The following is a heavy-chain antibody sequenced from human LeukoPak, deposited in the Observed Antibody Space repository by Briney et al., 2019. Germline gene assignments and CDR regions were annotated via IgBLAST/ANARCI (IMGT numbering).Heavy chain of an antibody. CDR1: GFTCSDYS. V-gene: IGHV3-48*04. Sequence: GASLTLSCAASGFTCSDYSMNWVRQAPGKGLEWIAYINSSSITIYHADSVRGRFSISRDNAKNSVYLQMNSLRGEDTALYYCARSYASGPDRYLDVWGKGTTVTVSS. CDR3: ARSYASGPDRYLDV. D-gene: IGHD3-10*01. CDR2: INSSSITI. J-gene: IGHJ6*04.